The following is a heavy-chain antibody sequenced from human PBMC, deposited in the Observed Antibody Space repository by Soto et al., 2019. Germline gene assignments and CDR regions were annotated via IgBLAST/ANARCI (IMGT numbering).Heavy chain of an antibody. D-gene: IGHD6-13*01. Sequence: QVQLVESGGGVVQPGRSLRLSCAASGFTFSSYAMHWVRQAPGKGLEWVAVISYDGSNKYYADSVKGRFTISRDNSKNTLYLQMNSLRAEDTAVYYCARQRSSSVDDYFDYWGQGTLVTVSS. CDR1: GFTFSSYA. J-gene: IGHJ4*02. CDR3: ARQRSSSVDDYFDY. CDR2: ISYDGSNK. V-gene: IGHV3-30-3*01.